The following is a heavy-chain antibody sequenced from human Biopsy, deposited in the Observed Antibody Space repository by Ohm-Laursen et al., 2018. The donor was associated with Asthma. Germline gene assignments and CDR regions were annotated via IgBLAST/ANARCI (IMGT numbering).Heavy chain of an antibody. CDR2: IIPMFGTT. D-gene: IGHD2-15*01. J-gene: IGHJ6*02. Sequence: SVKVSCKASGGTFSNYAISWVRQAPGQGLEWMGGIIPMFGTTNYTQKFQGRVTITADESTSTAYMELSSLRSDDTAVYFCASPTYCSGSSCINNYYYALDVWGQGTTVTVSS. CDR1: GGTFSNYA. V-gene: IGHV1-69*13. CDR3: ASPTYCSGSSCINNYYYALDV.